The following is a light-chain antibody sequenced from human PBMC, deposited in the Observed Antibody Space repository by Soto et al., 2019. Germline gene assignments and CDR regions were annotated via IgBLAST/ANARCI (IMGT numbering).Light chain of an antibody. Sequence: QLVLTQPPSASASLGASVTLTCTLSSGYSNYKVDWYQQRPGKGPRFVMRVGTGGIVGSKGDGIPDRFSVLGSGLNRYLTIKNIQEEDESDYHCGADHGSGSNFVVVIGGGTKVTVL. J-gene: IGLJ2*01. V-gene: IGLV9-49*01. CDR1: SGYSNYK. CDR2: VGTGGIVG. CDR3: GADHGSGSNFVVV.